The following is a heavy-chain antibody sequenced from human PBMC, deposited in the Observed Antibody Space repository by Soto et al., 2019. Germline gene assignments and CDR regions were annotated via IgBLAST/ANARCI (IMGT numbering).Heavy chain of an antibody. CDR2: IYYSGST. Sequence: SETLSLTCTVSGGSISSYYWSWIRQPPGRGLEWIGYIYYSGSTDYNPSLKSRLTISVDTSKNQFSLKLRSVTAADTAVYYCARAYSSSWYSNWFAPWGQGTLVTVSS. CDR3: ARAYSSSWYSNWFAP. V-gene: IGHV4-59*01. CDR1: GGSISSYY. J-gene: IGHJ5*02. D-gene: IGHD6-13*01.